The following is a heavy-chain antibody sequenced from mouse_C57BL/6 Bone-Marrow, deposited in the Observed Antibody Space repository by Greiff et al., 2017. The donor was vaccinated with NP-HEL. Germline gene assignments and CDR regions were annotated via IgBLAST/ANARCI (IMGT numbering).Heavy chain of an antibody. D-gene: IGHD2-4*01. J-gene: IGHJ3*01. V-gene: IGHV1-19*01. Sequence: EVQLQQSGPVLVKPGASVKMSCKASVYTFTDYYMNWVKQSHGKSLEWIGVINPYNGGTSYNQKFKGKATLTVDKSSSTAYMELNSLTSEDSAVYYCARYDYPFAYWGQGTLVTVSA. CDR3: ARYDYPFAY. CDR2: INPYNGGT. CDR1: VYTFTDYY.